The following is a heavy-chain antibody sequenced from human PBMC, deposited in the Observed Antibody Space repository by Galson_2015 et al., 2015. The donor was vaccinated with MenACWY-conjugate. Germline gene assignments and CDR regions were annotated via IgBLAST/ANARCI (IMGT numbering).Heavy chain of an antibody. V-gene: IGHV4-34*01. D-gene: IGHD6-19*01. CDR1: GGSFSGYY. J-gene: IGHJ4*02. CDR3: ARGPLRYSSGWYVSN. Sequence: ETLSLTCAVYGGSFSGYYWSWIRQPPGKGLEWIGEINHSGSTNYNPSLKSRVTISVDTSKNQFSLKLSSVTAADTAVYYCARGPLRYSSGWYVSNWGQGTLVTVSS. CDR2: INHSGST.